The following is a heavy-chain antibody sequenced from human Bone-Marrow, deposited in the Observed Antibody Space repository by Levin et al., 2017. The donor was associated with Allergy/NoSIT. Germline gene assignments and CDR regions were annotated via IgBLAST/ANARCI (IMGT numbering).Heavy chain of an antibody. CDR1: GYNFDTHG. CDR2: ISGDNAHT. Sequence: GASVKVSCTASGYNFDTHGISWVRQAPGQGLEWMGWISGDNAHTKYGQRFQGRVTMTTDRSTNTAYMELRSLTSDDTAVYYCARLGEGYCGGDCYRSEDRGRLDHWGQGTLVTVSS. CDR3: ARLGEGYCGGDCYRSEDRGRLDH. V-gene: IGHV1-18*01. D-gene: IGHD2-21*02. J-gene: IGHJ4*02.